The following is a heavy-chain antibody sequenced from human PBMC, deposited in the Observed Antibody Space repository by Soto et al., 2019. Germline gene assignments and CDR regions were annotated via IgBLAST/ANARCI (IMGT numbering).Heavy chain of an antibody. Sequence: SETLSLTCTVSGGSISSSSYYWGWIRQPPGKGLEWIGSVYYSGNAYYNPSLKRRVTISVDTAKNQFSLKLSSVTAADTAVYYCARQYYFGSGSYYHTPFDFWGQGTLVTVSS. CDR3: ARQYYFGSGSYYHTPFDF. D-gene: IGHD3-10*01. V-gene: IGHV4-39*01. CDR2: VYYSGNA. J-gene: IGHJ4*02. CDR1: GGSISSSSYY.